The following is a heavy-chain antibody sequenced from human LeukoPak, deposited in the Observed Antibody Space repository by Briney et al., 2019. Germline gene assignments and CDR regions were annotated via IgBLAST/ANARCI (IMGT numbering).Heavy chain of an antibody. CDR2: IYTSGST. CDR1: GGSISSYY. Sequence: SEALSLTCTVSGGSISSYYWSWIRRPAGKGREWIGRIYTSGSTNYNPSLKSRVTMSVDTSKNQFSLKLSSVTAADTAVYYCARESPPGRWFDPWGQGTLVTVSS. V-gene: IGHV4-4*07. J-gene: IGHJ5*02. CDR3: ARESPPGRWFDP. D-gene: IGHD2-8*02.